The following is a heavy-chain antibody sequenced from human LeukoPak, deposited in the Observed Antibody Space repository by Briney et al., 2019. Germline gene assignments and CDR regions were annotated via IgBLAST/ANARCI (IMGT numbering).Heavy chain of an antibody. CDR1: GYTFTTYY. CDR2: INPSGGTT. V-gene: IGHV1-46*01. D-gene: IGHD6-19*01. J-gene: IGHJ4*02. CDR3: ARGRPGSGWSFDY. Sequence: ASVKVSCKASGYTFTTYYMHWVRQAPGQGLEWMGIINPSGGTTNYAQKFQGRVTMTRDTSTTTVYMELSSLRSEDTAVYYCARGRPGSGWSFDYWGQGTLGSVSS.